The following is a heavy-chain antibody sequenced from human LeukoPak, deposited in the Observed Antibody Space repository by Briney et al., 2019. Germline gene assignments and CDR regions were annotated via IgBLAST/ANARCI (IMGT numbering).Heavy chain of an antibody. CDR1: GFTFDDYA. Sequence: GGSLRLSCAASGFTFDDYAMHWVRQAPGRGLEWVSLITWDGDSTYYADSVKGRFTISRDNSKNTLYLQMNSLRAEDTAVYYCAKDRGDILTGYYVWGQGTLVTVSS. CDR2: ITWDGDST. J-gene: IGHJ4*02. D-gene: IGHD3-9*01. V-gene: IGHV3-43D*03. CDR3: AKDRGDILTGYYV.